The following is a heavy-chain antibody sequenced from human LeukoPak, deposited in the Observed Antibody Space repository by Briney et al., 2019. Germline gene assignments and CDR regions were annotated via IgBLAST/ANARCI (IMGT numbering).Heavy chain of an antibody. CDR2: ISGSGGST. CDR1: GFTFSSYA. V-gene: IGHV3-23*01. J-gene: IGHJ6*02. CDR3: AQGDSTVTTQKAYYYYGMDV. D-gene: IGHD4-17*01. Sequence: GGSLRLSCAASGFTFSSYAMSWVRQAPGKGLEWVSAISGSGGSTYYADSVKGRFTISRDNSKNTLYLQMNSLRAEDTAVYYCAQGDSTVTTQKAYYYYGMDVWGQGTTVTVSS.